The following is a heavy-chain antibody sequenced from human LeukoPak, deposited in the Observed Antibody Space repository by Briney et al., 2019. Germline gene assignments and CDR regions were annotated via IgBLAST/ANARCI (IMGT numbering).Heavy chain of an antibody. Sequence: GASVKVSCKASGYTFTSYYMHWVRQAPGQGLEWMGIINPSGGSTSYAQKFQGRVTMTRDTSTSTVYMELSSLRSEDTAVYYCASPRGGSGPTKGGAFDIWGQGTMVTVSS. V-gene: IGHV1-46*01. CDR1: GYTFTSYY. J-gene: IGHJ3*02. CDR2: INPSGGST. CDR3: ASPRGGSGPTKGGAFDI. D-gene: IGHD6-19*01.